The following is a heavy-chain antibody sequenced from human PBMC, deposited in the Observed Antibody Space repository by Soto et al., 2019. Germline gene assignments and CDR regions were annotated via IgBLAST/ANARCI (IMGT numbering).Heavy chain of an antibody. J-gene: IGHJ3*02. V-gene: IGHV5-51*01. D-gene: IGHD3-10*01. CDR2: LYPGDSDS. CDR1: GYSFTTYW. CDR3: ERNVNVGGNVAAFDI. Sequence: GESLKISCNDSGYSFTTYWIGWVRQMPGKGLEWMGSLYPGDSDSRYSPSFQGQVTMSADKSLSTAYLQWSSLKASDTAMYFRERNVNVGGNVAAFDIWGQGTMVTVSS.